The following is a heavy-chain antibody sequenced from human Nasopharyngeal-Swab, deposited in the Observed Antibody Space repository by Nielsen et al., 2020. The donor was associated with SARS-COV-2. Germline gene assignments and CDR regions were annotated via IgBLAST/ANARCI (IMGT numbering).Heavy chain of an antibody. CDR1: GFTFSSYS. V-gene: IGHV3-21*01. Sequence: SLKISCAASGFTFSSYSMNWVRQAPGKGLEWVSSISSSSSYIYYADSVKGRFTISRDNAKNSLYLQMNSLRAEDTAVYYCARSLRGSSLHYWGQGTLVTVSS. CDR3: ARSLRGSSLHY. D-gene: IGHD6-6*01. CDR2: ISSSSSYI. J-gene: IGHJ4*02.